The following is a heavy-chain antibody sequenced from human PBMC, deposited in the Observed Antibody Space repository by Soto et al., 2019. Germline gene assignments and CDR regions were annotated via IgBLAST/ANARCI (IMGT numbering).Heavy chain of an antibody. V-gene: IGHV3-15*07. CDR3: AILDYFDSSDIPPVVDY. CDR2: IKSKTDGGTT. D-gene: IGHD3-22*01. J-gene: IGHJ4*02. CDR1: GFTFNNAW. Sequence: PGGSLRLSCAASGFTFNNAWMNCVLQAPGKGLEWVGRIKSKTDGGTTDYAAPVKGRFTISRDDSKNRLYLQMNSLKTEDTAVYYCAILDYFDSSDIPPVVDYWGQGT.